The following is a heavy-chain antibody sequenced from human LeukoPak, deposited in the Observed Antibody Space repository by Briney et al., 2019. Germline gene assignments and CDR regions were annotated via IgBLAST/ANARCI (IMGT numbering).Heavy chain of an antibody. V-gene: IGHV3-74*01. CDR2: INSDGSST. CDR1: GFTFSSNW. J-gene: IGHJ4*02. Sequence: PGGSLRLSCAASGFTFSSNWMQSVRQAPGKGLVWVSRINSDGSSTSYADSVKGRFTISRDNAKNTLYLQMNSLRAEDTAVYYCERESVGGFGELLYDYWGQGTLVTVSS. D-gene: IGHD3-10*01. CDR3: ERESVGGFGELLYDY.